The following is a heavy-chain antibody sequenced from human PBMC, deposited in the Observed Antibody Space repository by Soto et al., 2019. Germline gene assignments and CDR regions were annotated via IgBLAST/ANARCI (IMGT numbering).Heavy chain of an antibody. V-gene: IGHV1-2*02. D-gene: IGHD3-3*01. CDR2: INPNSGGT. J-gene: IGHJ6*02. CDR1: GYTFTGCY. Sequence: ASVKVSCKASGYTFTGCYMHWVRQAPGQGLEWMGWINPNSGGTNYAQKFQGRVTMTRDTSISTAYMELSRLRSDDTAVYYCARGEGITIFGVVISDGMDVWGQGTTVTVSS. CDR3: ARGEGITIFGVVISDGMDV.